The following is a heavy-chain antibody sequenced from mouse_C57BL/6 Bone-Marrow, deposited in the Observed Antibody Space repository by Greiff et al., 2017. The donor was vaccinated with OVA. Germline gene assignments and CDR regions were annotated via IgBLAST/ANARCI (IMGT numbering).Heavy chain of an antibody. J-gene: IGHJ4*01. Sequence: EVKLMESEGGLVQPGSSLKLSCTASGFTFSDYYMAWVRQVPEKGLEWVANINYDGSSTYYLDSLKSRFIISRDNAKNILYLQMRSLQSEDTATYYCAREGPLSDAMDDWGQGTSVTVSS. CDR1: GFTFSDYY. V-gene: IGHV5-16*01. CDR2: INYDGSST. CDR3: AREGPLSDAMDD. D-gene: IGHD1-1*01.